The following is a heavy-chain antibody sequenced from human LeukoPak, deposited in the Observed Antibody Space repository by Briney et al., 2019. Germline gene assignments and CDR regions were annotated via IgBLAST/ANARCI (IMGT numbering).Heavy chain of an antibody. V-gene: IGHV4-59*08. CDR2: MYYSGST. CDR1: GGSISTYY. J-gene: IGHJ3*02. Sequence: SETLSLTCTVSGGSISTYYWSWIRQPPGKGLEWIGSMYYSGSTNYKPSLKSRVTISVDTSKNQFSLKLSSVTAADTAVYYRARHAYYYDRSGSYEAFDIWGQGTMVTVSS. D-gene: IGHD3-22*01. CDR3: ARHAYYYDRSGSYEAFDI.